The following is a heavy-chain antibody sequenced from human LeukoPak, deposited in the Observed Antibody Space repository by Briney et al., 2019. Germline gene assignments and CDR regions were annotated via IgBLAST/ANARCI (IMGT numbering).Heavy chain of an antibody. D-gene: IGHD6-6*01. CDR3: ARGGIAAPSLFDY. CDR2: IIPILGIA. Sequence: SVKVSCKASGGTFSSYTISWVRQAPGQGLEWMGRIIPILGIANYAQKFQGRVTITADESTSTAYMELSSLRSEDTAVYYCARGGIAAPSLFDYWGQGTLVTVSS. V-gene: IGHV1-69*02. J-gene: IGHJ4*02. CDR1: GGTFSSYT.